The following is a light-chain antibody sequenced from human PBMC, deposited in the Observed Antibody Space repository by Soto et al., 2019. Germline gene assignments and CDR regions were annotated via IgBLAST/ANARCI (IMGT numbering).Light chain of an antibody. V-gene: IGKV1-5*01. Sequence: DIQMTQSPSTLSASVGDRVTITCRASQSISSWLAWYQQKPGKAPKLLIYDASSLESGVPSRFRGSGSGTEFTLTISGLQPEDFATYSCQQLASYPIGTFGGGTKVDIK. J-gene: IGKJ4*01. CDR2: DAS. CDR1: QSISSW. CDR3: QQLASYPIGT.